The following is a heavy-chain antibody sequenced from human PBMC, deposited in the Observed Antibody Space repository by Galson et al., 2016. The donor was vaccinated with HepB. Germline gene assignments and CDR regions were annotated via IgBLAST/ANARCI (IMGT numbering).Heavy chain of an antibody. CDR2: ISTGGGGT. D-gene: IGHD4-17*01. CDR3: ARRYGDYSYG. Sequence: SLRLSCAASGFIFTNYAMSWVRQAPGNGLEWVSAISTGGGGTYYADSVKGRFTIARDNSKNTLYLQTNSLRAEDTAFYYCARRYGDYSYGWGQGTLVTVSS. J-gene: IGHJ1*01. CDR1: GFIFTNYA. V-gene: IGHV3-23*01.